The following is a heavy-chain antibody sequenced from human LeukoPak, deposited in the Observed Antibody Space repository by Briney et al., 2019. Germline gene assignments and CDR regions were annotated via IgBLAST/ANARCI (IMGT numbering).Heavy chain of an antibody. Sequence: PGRSLRLSCAASGFTFDDYAMHWVRQAPGKGLEWVSGISWNSNNIGYADSVKGRFTISRDNAKNSLYLQMNSLRAEDTALYYCVKGLIVWFGESPLGYWGQGTLVTVSS. V-gene: IGHV3-9*01. J-gene: IGHJ4*02. CDR3: VKGLIVWFGESPLGY. CDR2: ISWNSNNI. D-gene: IGHD3-10*01. CDR1: GFTFDDYA.